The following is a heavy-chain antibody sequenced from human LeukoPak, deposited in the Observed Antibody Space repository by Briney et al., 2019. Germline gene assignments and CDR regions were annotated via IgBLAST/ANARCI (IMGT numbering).Heavy chain of an antibody. D-gene: IGHD2-2*01. V-gene: IGHV3-48*01. CDR1: GFTFSSYS. Sequence: GRSLRLSCAASGFTFSSYSMNWVRQAPGKGLEWVSYISSRSSTIYYADSVKGRFTISRDNAKNSLYLQMNSLRAEDTAVYYCARALGYCSSASCYYFDNWGQGTLVTVSS. CDR3: ARALGYCSSASCYYFDN. CDR2: ISSRSSTI. J-gene: IGHJ4*02.